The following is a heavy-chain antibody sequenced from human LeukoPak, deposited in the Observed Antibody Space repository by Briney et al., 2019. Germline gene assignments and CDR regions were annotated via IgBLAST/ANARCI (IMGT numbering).Heavy chain of an antibody. CDR2: IRYDGSNK. Sequence: GGSLRLSCAASGFTFSSYGMHWVRQAPGKGLEWVAFIRYDGSNKYYADSVKGRFTISRDNSKNTLYLQMNSLRAEDTAVYYCAKDGRYSYGYRYYYMDVWGKGITVTISS. CDR3: AKDGRYSYGYRYYYMDV. J-gene: IGHJ6*03. D-gene: IGHD5-18*01. CDR1: GFTFSSYG. V-gene: IGHV3-30*02.